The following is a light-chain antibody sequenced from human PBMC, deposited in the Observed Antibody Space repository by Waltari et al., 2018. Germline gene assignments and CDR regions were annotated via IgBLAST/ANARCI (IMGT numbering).Light chain of an antibody. CDR2: RTN. CDR1: KNNVGNQG. CDR3: AAWDNNLNAYV. Sequence: QAGLTQPPSVSKALKQTATLTCIGNKNNVGNQGVVWLQQRQGHPPKLLSSRTNNRPSVIPERFSTSRSGNTASLTISGLQAEDEGDYYCAAWDNNLNAYVFGPGTKVTVL. V-gene: IGLV10-54*04. J-gene: IGLJ1*01.